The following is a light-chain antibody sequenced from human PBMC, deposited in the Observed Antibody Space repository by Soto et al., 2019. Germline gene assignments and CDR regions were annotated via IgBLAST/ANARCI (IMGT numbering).Light chain of an antibody. Sequence: DLQMTRSPSSLSASVGDRVTITCRASQSISSYLNWYQQKPGKAPKLLIYAASSLQSGVPSRFSGSGSGTDFTLTISSLQPEDFATYYCQQSYSTPYTFGQGTTLEIK. CDR2: AAS. CDR1: QSISSY. J-gene: IGKJ2*01. V-gene: IGKV1-39*01. CDR3: QQSYSTPYT.